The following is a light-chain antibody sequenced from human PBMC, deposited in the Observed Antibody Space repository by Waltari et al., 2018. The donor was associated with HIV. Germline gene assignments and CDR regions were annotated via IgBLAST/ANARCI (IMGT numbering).Light chain of an antibody. J-gene: IGKJ5*01. V-gene: IGKV3-11*01. CDR3: QQRARWPVT. Sequence: EIVFTQSPATLSLSPGDRATLYCRANESIGSYIAWYRQKPGQVPRVLMYDTSKRATDIPERFSGSRSGTEFTLTISSLEPEDFAMYFCQQRARWPVTFGQGTRVDI. CDR2: DTS. CDR1: ESIGSY.